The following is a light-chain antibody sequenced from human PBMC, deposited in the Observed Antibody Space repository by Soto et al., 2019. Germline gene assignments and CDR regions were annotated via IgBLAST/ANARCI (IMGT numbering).Light chain of an antibody. V-gene: IGKV3-11*02. Sequence: ENVLTQSPATLSLSPGERATLSCRASQSVSSYLAWYQKKPGQPPRLLIYDASNRATDIPARFSGSGSGRDFTLTISSLAPEDFAIYYCQQRDSWPLTFGGGTKVEIK. J-gene: IGKJ4*01. CDR1: QSVSSY. CDR2: DAS. CDR3: QQRDSWPLT.